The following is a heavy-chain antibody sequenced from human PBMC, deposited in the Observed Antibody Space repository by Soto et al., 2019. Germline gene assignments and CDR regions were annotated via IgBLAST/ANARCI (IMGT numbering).Heavy chain of an antibody. Sequence: GGSLRLSCAASGLPFSAYAMHWVRQAPGKGLEWVAVISYEGSNRFYADSVKGRFTVSRDNSKNMVYLQMNSLRGEDTAVFYCAKDYGDYNFNYGMDVWGQGTTVTV. V-gene: IGHV3-30*18. CDR3: AKDYGDYNFNYGMDV. D-gene: IGHD4-17*01. CDR1: GLPFSAYA. J-gene: IGHJ6*02. CDR2: ISYEGSNR.